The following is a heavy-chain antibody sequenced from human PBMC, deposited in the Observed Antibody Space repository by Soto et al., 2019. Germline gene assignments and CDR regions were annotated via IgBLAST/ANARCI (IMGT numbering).Heavy chain of an antibody. D-gene: IGHD2-2*01. CDR2: IYDTGST. J-gene: IGHJ4*02. V-gene: IGHV4-59*01. CDR1: GGSISSNY. CDR3: ARYYCSSDTCYYFDY. Sequence: PSETLSLTCTVSGGSISSNYWSWIRQTPGKGLEWIGYIYDTGSTNYNPSLKSRVSFSVDTSKNQFSLKLSSVTAADTAVYYCARYYCSSDTCYYFDYWGQGTLLTVSS.